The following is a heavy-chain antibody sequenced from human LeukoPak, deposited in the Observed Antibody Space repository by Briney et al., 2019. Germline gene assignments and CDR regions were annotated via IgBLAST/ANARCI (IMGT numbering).Heavy chain of an antibody. CDR3: SRETKANYVVPGAILQYNWFDP. Sequence: SETLSLTCTVSGCTISSYYWSWIRQPAGKGLEWIGRIYTSGSTNYNPSLKSRVTISVDTSKNQFSLKLSFVTAGATGVYYCSRETKANYVVPGAILQYNWFDPWGQGTPVTVSS. J-gene: IGHJ5*01. CDR2: IYTSGST. V-gene: IGHV4-4*07. D-gene: IGHD2-2*02. CDR1: GCTISSYY.